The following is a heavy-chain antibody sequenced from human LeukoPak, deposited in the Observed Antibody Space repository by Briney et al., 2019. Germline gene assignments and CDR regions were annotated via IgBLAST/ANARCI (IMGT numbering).Heavy chain of an antibody. CDR2: ISGYNGKT. CDR1: GYTFNTYG. J-gene: IGHJ6*03. D-gene: IGHD3-16*01. Sequence: ASVKVSCKASGYTFNTYGITWVRQAPGQGLEWMGWISGYNGKTKYAQKLQDRVTMTTDTSTTTAYMELRSLRSDDTAVYYCARGRAWGSYYYFYLDVWGKGTTVTISS. CDR3: ARGRAWGSYYYFYLDV. V-gene: IGHV1-18*01.